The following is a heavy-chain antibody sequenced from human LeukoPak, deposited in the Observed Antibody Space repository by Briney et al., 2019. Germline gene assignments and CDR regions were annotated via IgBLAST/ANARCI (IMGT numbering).Heavy chain of an antibody. Sequence: GGSLRLSCAASGFTVSSNYMSWVRQAPGEGLEWVSVIYSGGSTYYADSVKGRFTISRDNSKNTLYLQMNSLRAEDTAVYYCARDTDWTYYYDSSGSPGGDWGQGTLVTVSS. D-gene: IGHD3-22*01. V-gene: IGHV3-53*01. CDR3: ARDTDWTYYYDSSGSPGGD. CDR2: IYSGGST. J-gene: IGHJ4*02. CDR1: GFTVSSNY.